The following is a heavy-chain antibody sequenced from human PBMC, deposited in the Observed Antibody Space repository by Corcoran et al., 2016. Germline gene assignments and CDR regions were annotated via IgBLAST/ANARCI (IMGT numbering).Heavy chain of an antibody. CDR1: GFTFSGSA. CDR3: TRSDYYGMDV. Sequence: EVQLVESGGGLVQPGGSLKLSCAASGFTFSGSATHWVRQASGKGLEWVGRIRSKANSYATAYAASVKGRFTISRDDSKNTAYLQMNSLKTEDPAVYYCTRSDYYGMDVWGQGTTVTVSS. J-gene: IGHJ6*02. CDR2: IRSKANSYAT. V-gene: IGHV3-73*02.